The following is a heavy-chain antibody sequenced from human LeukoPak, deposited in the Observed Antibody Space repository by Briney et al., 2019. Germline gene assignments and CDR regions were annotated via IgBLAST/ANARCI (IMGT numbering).Heavy chain of an antibody. V-gene: IGHV1-69*13. J-gene: IGHJ6*02. CDR1: GGTFSSYA. CDR2: IIPIFGTA. D-gene: IGHD2-2*02. CDR3: ARAKTRYCSSTSCYTRVNNYYYYGMDV. Sequence: ASVKVSCKASGGTFSSYAISWVRQAPGQGLEWMGGIIPIFGTANYAQKFQGRVTITADESTSTAYMELSSLRSEDTAVYYCARAKTRYCSSTSCYTRVNNYYYYGMDVWGQGTTVTVSS.